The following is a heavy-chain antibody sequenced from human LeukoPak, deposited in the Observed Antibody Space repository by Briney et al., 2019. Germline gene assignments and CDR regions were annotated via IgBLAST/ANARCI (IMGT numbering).Heavy chain of an antibody. CDR2: ISGSGGST. CDR1: GFTFSSYG. V-gene: IGHV3-23*01. Sequence: GGSLRLSCAASGFTFSSYGMSWVRQAPGKGLEWVSAISGSGGSTYYADSVKGRFTISRDNSKNTLYLQMNSLRAEDTAVYYCAKDPYYYGSGSYCCFDYWGQGTLVTVSS. J-gene: IGHJ4*02. CDR3: AKDPYYYGSGSYCCFDY. D-gene: IGHD3-10*01.